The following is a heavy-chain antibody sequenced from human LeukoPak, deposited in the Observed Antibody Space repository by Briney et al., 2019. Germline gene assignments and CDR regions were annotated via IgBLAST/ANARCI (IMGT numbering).Heavy chain of an antibody. CDR1: GGTFSSYA. D-gene: IGHD3-22*01. J-gene: IGHJ4*02. CDR2: IIPIFGTA. CDR3: ARGWSSVYYDSSGYYYDPFDY. Sequence: ASVKVSCKASGGTFSSYAISWVRQAPGQGLEWMGGIIPIFGTANYAQKFQGRVTITADESTSTAYMELSSLRSEDTAVYYCARGWSSVYYDSSGYYYDPFDYWGQGTLVTVSS. V-gene: IGHV1-69*13.